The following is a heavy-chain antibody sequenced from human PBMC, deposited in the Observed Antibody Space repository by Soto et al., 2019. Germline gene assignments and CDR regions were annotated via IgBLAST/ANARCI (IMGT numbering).Heavy chain of an antibody. D-gene: IGHD4-4*01. V-gene: IGHV4-34*01. J-gene: IGHJ5*01. CDR3: ARARMTTVTTGRSSGPHNLFDS. CDR2: INHSGST. Sequence: SETLSLTCAVYGGSFSGYYWSWIRQPPGKGLEWIGEINHSGSTNYNPSLKSRVTISVDKSENQFSLKLSSVTAADTAVYYCARARMTTVTTGRSSGPHNLFDSWGQGSPVIVSS. CDR1: GGSFSGYY.